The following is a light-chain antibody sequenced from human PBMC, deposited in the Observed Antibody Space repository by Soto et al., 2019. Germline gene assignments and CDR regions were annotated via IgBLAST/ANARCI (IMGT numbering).Light chain of an antibody. CDR1: QGLSDS. CDR2: VTF. J-gene: IGKJ5*01. CDR3: QQGHNWPLT. V-gene: IGKV1-12*01. Sequence: DIQMTQSPSSVSASVGDRVTITCRATQGLSDSLAWYQQKPGKAPKLLISVTFRLQSGVPSRFSGSASGTDFTLTIDGLQPEDLATYYCQQGHNWPLTFGQGTRLEIK.